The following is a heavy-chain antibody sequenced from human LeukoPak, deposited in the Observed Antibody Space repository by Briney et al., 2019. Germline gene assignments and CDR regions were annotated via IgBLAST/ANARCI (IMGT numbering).Heavy chain of an antibody. CDR3: ARVTAYSSENYFDY. V-gene: IGHV4-38-2*02. CDR1: GYPISGGYY. Sequence: SSETLSLICTVSGYPISGGYYWGWIRQPPGKGLEWIGSIYHSGSTYYNPSLKSRVTISVDTSKNQFSLKLSSVTAADTAVYYCARVTAYSSENYFDYWGQGTLVTVSS. J-gene: IGHJ4*02. D-gene: IGHD6-25*01. CDR2: IYHSGST.